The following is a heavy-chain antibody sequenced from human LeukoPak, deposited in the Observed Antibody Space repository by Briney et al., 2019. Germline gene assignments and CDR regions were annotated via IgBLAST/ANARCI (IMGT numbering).Heavy chain of an antibody. CDR3: AKDGIAAADTYYYYMDV. CDR1: GFTFDDYA. V-gene: IGHV3-9*01. D-gene: IGHD6-13*01. Sequence: GGSLRLSCAASGFTFDDYALHWVRHAPGKGLEWVSGISWNSGSIGYADSVKGRFTISRDNAKNSLYLQMNSLRTEDTALYYCAKDGIAAADTYYYYMDVWGKGTTVTVSS. CDR2: ISWNSGSI. J-gene: IGHJ6*03.